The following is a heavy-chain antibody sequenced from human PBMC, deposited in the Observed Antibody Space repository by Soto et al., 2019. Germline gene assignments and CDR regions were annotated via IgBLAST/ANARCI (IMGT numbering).Heavy chain of an antibody. J-gene: IGHJ4*02. D-gene: IGHD3-16*01. CDR3: AKTDGLPFYFDH. CDR1: GFTFSTYA. V-gene: IGHV3-23*01. CDR2: ISGSGDTT. Sequence: EVQLLESGGGLVQPGGSLRLSCAASGFTFSTYAMSWVRQAPGKGLEWVSTISGSGDTTYYVDSVKGRFTISRDSSKNTLYLQMNRPRAPDKALFYCAKTDGLPFYFDHLGPGTLVTVSS.